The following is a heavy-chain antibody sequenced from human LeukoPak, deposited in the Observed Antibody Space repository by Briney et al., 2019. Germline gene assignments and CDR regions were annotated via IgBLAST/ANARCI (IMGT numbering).Heavy chain of an antibody. V-gene: IGHV3-15*01. J-gene: IGHJ4*02. CDR3: TTGLRAADTN. D-gene: IGHD6-13*01. Sequence: KAGGSLRLSCAASGFTFSNTWMSWVRQAPGKGLEWVGRIKSKTDGGTTDYAAPVKGRFTISRDDSKNTLYLQMNSLKTEDTAVYYCTTGLRAADTNWDLETLVTVSS. CDR2: IKSKTDGGTT. CDR1: GFTFSNTW.